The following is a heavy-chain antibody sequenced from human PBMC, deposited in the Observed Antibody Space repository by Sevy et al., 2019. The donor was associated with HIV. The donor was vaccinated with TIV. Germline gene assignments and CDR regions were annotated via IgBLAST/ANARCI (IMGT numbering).Heavy chain of an antibody. CDR3: SRSVYGTRTYLNDY. D-gene: IGHD3-10*01. J-gene: IGHJ4*02. CDR2: IIPSSGGT. CDR1: GYTFTGYY. Sequence: ASVKVSCKASGYTFTGYYIHWVRQAPGQGLEWMGWIIPSSGGTNYGQKFLGRVTMTRDTSISTAYLELHRLTSDDTAVYYCSRSVYGTRTYLNDYWGQGTLVTVSS. V-gene: IGHV1-2*02.